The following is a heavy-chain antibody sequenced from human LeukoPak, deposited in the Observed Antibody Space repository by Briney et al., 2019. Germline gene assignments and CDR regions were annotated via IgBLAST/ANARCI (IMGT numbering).Heavy chain of an antibody. J-gene: IGHJ4*02. CDR2: ISGSGGST. CDR3: AKDSAAWPRYYFDY. Sequence: GGSLRLSCAASGFTFSSYAMSWVRQAPGKGLEWVSGISGSGGSTYYADSVKGRFTISRDNSKNTLYLQMNSLRAEDTAVYYCAKDSAAWPRYYFDYWGQGTLVTVSS. CDR1: GFTFSSYA. V-gene: IGHV3-23*01. D-gene: IGHD6-13*01.